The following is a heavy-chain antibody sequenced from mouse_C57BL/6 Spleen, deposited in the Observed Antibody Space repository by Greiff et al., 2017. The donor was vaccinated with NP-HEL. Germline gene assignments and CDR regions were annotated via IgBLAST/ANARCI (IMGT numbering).Heavy chain of an antibody. CDR3: ARRRNYDGPYYYAMDY. CDR2: ISDGGSYT. CDR1: GFTFSSYA. D-gene: IGHD2-4*01. V-gene: IGHV5-4*03. Sequence: EVKVVESGGGLVKPGGSLKLSCAASGFTFSSYAMSWVRQTPEKRLEWVATISDGGSYTYYPDNVKGRFTISRDNAKNNLYLQMSHLKSEDTAMYYCARRRNYDGPYYYAMDYWGQGTSVTVSS. J-gene: IGHJ4*01.